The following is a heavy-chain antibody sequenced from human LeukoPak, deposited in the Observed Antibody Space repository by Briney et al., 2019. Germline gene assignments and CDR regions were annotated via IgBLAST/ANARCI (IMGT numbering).Heavy chain of an antibody. D-gene: IGHD3-10*01. J-gene: IGHJ2*01. Sequence: GASVKVSCKASGYTFSNYDISWVRQAPGKGLEWMGWISPYNGNTDSAQKFQGRVTLTTDTSTSTAHMELRSLTSDDTAVYYCATGGGDWYSDLWGRGTLVTVSS. CDR3: ATGGGDWYSDL. V-gene: IGHV1-18*01. CDR2: ISPYNGNT. CDR1: GYTFSNYD.